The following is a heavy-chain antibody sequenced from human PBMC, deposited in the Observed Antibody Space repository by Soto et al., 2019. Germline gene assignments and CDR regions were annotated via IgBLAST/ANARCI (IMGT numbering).Heavy chain of an antibody. CDR3: ARDRDGYNYENWFDP. D-gene: IGHD5-12*01. V-gene: IGHV4-38-2*02. J-gene: IGHJ5*02. CDR2: IYHSGSA. CDR1: SYSISGGFY. Sequence: PETLSLTCAVSSYSISGGFYWAWIRQPPGKGLEWIGNIYHSGSAHYNPSLKSRVTISVDTSKNQFSLKLSSVTAADTAAYYCARDRDGYNYENWFDPCGQGTLVIVSS.